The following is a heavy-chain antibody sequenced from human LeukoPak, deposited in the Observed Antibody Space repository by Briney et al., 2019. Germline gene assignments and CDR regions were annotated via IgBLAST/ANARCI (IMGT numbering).Heavy chain of an antibody. CDR3: ARGVDDIAVAGHFDY. D-gene: IGHD6-19*01. CDR2: ISSSGSTI. Sequence: EGSLRLSCAASGFTFSDYYMSWIRQAPGKGLEWVSYISSSGSTIYYADSVKGRFTISRDNAKNSLYLQMNSLRAEDTAVYYCARGVDDIAVAGHFDYWGQGTLVTVSS. J-gene: IGHJ4*02. CDR1: GFTFSDYY. V-gene: IGHV3-11*01.